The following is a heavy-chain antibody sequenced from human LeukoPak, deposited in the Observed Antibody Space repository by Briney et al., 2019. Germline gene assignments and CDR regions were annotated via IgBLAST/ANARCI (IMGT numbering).Heavy chain of an antibody. CDR2: IYYSGSA. CDR1: GGSVSSGSYY. V-gene: IGHV4-61*01. J-gene: IGHJ5*02. D-gene: IGHD3-10*01. Sequence: AETLSLTCTVSGGSVSSGSYYWRWIRQPPGKGLEWIGYIYYSGSAKYNPSLKSRFTISVDTSKNQFSLKLTSVTAADTAVYYCARGFGDWGLSWFDPWGQGTLVTVSS. CDR3: ARGFGDWGLSWFDP.